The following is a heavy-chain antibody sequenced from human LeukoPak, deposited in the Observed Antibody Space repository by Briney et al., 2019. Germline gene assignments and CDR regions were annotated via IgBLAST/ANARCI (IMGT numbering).Heavy chain of an antibody. Sequence: SGTLSFTCAVSRGSISSTNWWSWVRQPAGKGLEWISEIYHSGCTKYNPSLKSRVTISVDTSKNQFSLKLSSVTAADTAVYYCARHRLYCSSTSCSRGWFDPWGQGTLVTVSS. CDR1: RGSISSTNW. D-gene: IGHD2-2*01. V-gene: IGHV4-4*02. CDR3: ARHRLYCSSTSCSRGWFDP. CDR2: IYHSGCT. J-gene: IGHJ5*02.